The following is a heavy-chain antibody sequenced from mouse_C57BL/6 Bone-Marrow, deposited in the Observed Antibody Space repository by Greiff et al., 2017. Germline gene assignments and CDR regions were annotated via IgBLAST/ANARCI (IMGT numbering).Heavy chain of an antibody. Sequence: VQLQQPGAELVRPGTSVKLSCTASGYTFTSYWMHWVKQRPGQGLEWIGVIDPSDSYTNYNQKFKGKATLTVDTSSSTAYMQLISMTSEDSAVYYCAREKIWITTVVEGYWYVDVWGTGTTVTVSS. CDR2: IDPSDSYT. J-gene: IGHJ1*03. D-gene: IGHD1-1*01. CDR1: GYTFTSYW. V-gene: IGHV1-59*01. CDR3: AREKIWITTVVEGYWYVDV.